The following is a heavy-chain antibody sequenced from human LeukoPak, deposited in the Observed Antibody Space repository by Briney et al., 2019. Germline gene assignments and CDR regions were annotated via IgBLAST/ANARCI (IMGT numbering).Heavy chain of an antibody. CDR3: ATRGVKTTRFDY. Sequence: KPSETLSLTCTVSGGSINTYYWSWIRQPPGKGLEWIGYLYNSGTTNYNPSLKSRVSISGDTSKNQFSLKLNSMTAADTAVYYCATRGVKTTRFDYWGQGILVTVSS. D-gene: IGHD1-1*01. V-gene: IGHV4-59*01. CDR1: GGSINTYY. J-gene: IGHJ4*02. CDR2: LYNSGTT.